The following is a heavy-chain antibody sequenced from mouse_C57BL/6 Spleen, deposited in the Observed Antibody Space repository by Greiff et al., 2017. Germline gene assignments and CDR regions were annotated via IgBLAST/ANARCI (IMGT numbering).Heavy chain of an antibody. CDR1: GYTFTSYW. Sequence: VQLKESGTVLARPGASVKMSCKTSGYTFTSYWMHWVKQRPGQGLEWIGAIYPGNSDTSYNQQFKGKAKLTAVTSASTAYMARSSLTNEDSAVYYCTRLGPGLMTTVVGDFDYWGQGTTLTVSS. CDR3: TRLGPGLMTTVVGDFDY. V-gene: IGHV1-5*01. J-gene: IGHJ2*01. D-gene: IGHD1-1*01. CDR2: IYPGNSDT.